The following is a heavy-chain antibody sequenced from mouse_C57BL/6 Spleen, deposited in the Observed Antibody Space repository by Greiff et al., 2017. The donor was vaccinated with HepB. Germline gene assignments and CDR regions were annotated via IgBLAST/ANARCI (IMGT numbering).Heavy chain of an antibody. CDR1: GYAFSSYW. CDR3: ASRLYDGYYFDY. D-gene: IGHD2-3*01. V-gene: IGHV1-80*01. J-gene: IGHJ2*01. CDR2: IYPGDGDT. Sequence: QVQLKESGAELVKPGASVKISCKASGYAFSSYWMNWVKQRPGKGLEWIGQIYPGDGDTNYNGKFKGKATLTADKSSSTAYMQLSSLTSEDSAVYFCASRLYDGYYFDYWGQGTTLTVSS.